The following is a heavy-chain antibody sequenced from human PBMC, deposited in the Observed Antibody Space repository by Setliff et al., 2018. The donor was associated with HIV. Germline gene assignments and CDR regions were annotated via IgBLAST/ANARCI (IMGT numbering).Heavy chain of an antibody. Sequence: PSETLSLTCTVSGGSMNSHYWSWIRQSPGRGLEWIGSIYYSWNTYYNPSLKSRVTISTDTSRNQFSLRLSSVTAADTAIYYCARVPTSSWYVTTQRTKEYFHHWGQGTLVTVSS. D-gene: IGHD6-13*01. J-gene: IGHJ1*01. CDR2: IYYSWNT. CDR1: GGSMNSHY. CDR3: ARVPTSSWYVTTQRTKEYFHH. V-gene: IGHV4-59*11.